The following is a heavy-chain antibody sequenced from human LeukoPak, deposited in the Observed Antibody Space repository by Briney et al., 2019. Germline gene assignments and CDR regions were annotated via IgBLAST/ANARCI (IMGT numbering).Heavy chain of an antibody. CDR1: GGTFSSYA. V-gene: IGHV1-69*05. CDR2: IIPIFGTA. CDR3: ASSSGSGSYPPYYFDS. J-gene: IGHJ4*02. D-gene: IGHD3-10*01. Sequence: GASVKVSCKASGGTFSSYAISWVRQAPGQGLEWMGGIIPIFGTANYAQKFQGRVAITTDESTSTAYMELSSLRSEDTAVYYCASSSGSGSYPPYYFDSWGQGTLVTVSS.